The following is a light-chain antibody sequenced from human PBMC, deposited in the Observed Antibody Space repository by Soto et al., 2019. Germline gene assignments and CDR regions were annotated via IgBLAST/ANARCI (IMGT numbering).Light chain of an antibody. CDR3: KSYAGSNTYV. Sequence: QSALTQPPSASGSPGQSVTISCTGTKNDIGAYDFVSWYQHHPGKAPRLIIYEVVQRPAGLPDRFSGSKSGNTASLTVSGLQAADEADYFCKSYAGSNTYVFGSGTKLTVL. J-gene: IGLJ1*01. V-gene: IGLV2-8*01. CDR2: EVV. CDR1: KNDIGAYDF.